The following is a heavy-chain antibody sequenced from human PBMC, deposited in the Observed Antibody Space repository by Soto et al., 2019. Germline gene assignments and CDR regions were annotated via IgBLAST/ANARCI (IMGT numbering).Heavy chain of an antibody. D-gene: IGHD5-18*01. CDR1: GFSLSTSGMR. CDR3: ARSPTQIRGYSYGFDH. CDR2: IDWDDDK. J-gene: IGHJ4*02. Sequence: SGPTGEPTQTLTLTCTFSGFSLSTSGMRVSWIRQPPGKALEWLARIDWDDDKFYSTSLKTRLTISKDTSKNQVVLTMTNMDPVDTATYYCARSPTQIRGYSYGFDHWGQGTLVTVSS. V-gene: IGHV2-70*04.